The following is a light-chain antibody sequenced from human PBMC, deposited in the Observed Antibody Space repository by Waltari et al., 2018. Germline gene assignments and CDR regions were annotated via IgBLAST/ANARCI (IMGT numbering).Light chain of an antibody. V-gene: IGKV2-28*01. Sequence: EIVMTQSPLSLSVTPGEPASISCRSSQSLLHSSGNTFLDWYLQQPGQSPQLLIYLVSNRAAGVPDGFSGSGSGTDCTLKISRMEAEDVGVYFCMQVQQTPWTFGQRTKVEIK. CDR3: MQVQQTPWT. CDR1: QSLLHSSGNTF. J-gene: IGKJ1*01. CDR2: LVS.